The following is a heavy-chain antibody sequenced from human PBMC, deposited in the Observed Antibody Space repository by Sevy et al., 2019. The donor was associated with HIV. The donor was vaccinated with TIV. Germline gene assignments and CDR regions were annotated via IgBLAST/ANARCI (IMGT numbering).Heavy chain of an antibody. CDR1: GFTFSTYD. Sequence: GSLRLSCAASGFTFSTYDMSWVRQAPGKGLEWVSSIRNNGRTTFYTDSVKGRFTISRDNSKNTLYLQMNGLRAEDTAIYYCAKAFTSNWSPFDYWGQGTLVTVSS. CDR2: IRNNGRTT. J-gene: IGHJ4*02. D-gene: IGHD6-13*01. V-gene: IGHV3-23*01. CDR3: AKAFTSNWSPFDY.